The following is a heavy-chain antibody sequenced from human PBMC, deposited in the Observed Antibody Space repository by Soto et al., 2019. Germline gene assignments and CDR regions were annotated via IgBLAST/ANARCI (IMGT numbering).Heavy chain of an antibody. D-gene: IGHD2-2*01. Sequence: ASETLSLTCAVYGGSFSGYYWSWIRQPPGKGLEWIGEINHSGSTNYNPSLKSRVTISVDTSKNQFSLKLSSVTAADTAVYYCARGGRGCSSTSCPPPGVYGMDVWGQGTTVTVSS. V-gene: IGHV4-34*01. CDR2: INHSGST. J-gene: IGHJ6*02. CDR1: GGSFSGYY. CDR3: ARGGRGCSSTSCPPPGVYGMDV.